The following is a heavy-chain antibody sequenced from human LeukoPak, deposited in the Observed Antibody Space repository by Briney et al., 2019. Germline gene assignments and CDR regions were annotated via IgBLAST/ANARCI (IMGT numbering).Heavy chain of an antibody. J-gene: IGHJ4*02. D-gene: IGHD2-21*02. V-gene: IGHV4-59*01. CDR1: GGSISSYY. Sequence: SETLSLTCTVSGGSISSYYWSWIRQPPGKGLEWIGYIYYSGSTNYNPSLKSRVTISVDTSKNQFSLKLSSVTAADTAVYYCARDSRRAYCGGDCYRGLDYWGQGTLVTVPS. CDR2: IYYSGST. CDR3: ARDSRRAYCGGDCYRGLDY.